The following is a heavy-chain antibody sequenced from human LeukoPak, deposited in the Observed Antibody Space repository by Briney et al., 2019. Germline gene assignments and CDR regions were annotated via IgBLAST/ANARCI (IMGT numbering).Heavy chain of an antibody. J-gene: IGHJ4*02. CDR3: ARAGFTFSDYFGSFFDY. V-gene: IGHV3-23*01. Sequence: GGSLRLSCAASGFNFRNYAMNWVRQAPGKGLEWVSAVTGSGGTTYYADSVKGRFTISRDNAKNSLYLQMNSLRAEDTAVYYCARAGFTFSDYFGSFFDYWGQGTLVTVSS. CDR2: VTGSGGTT. D-gene: IGHD3-10*01. CDR1: GFNFRNYA.